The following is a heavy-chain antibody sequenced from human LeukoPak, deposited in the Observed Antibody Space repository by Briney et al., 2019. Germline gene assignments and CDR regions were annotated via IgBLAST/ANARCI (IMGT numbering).Heavy chain of an antibody. V-gene: IGHV4-59*01. CDR1: GDSISSSY. D-gene: IGHD2/OR15-2a*01. CDR2: IYYSGNT. Sequence: SETLSLTCTVSGDSISSSYWSWIRQPPEKGLEWIGYIYYSGNTNYNPSLKSRVTISVDTSRNRFSLKLSSVTAADTAVYYCARHRNFFDYWGQGILVTVSS. CDR3: ARHRNFFDY. J-gene: IGHJ4*02.